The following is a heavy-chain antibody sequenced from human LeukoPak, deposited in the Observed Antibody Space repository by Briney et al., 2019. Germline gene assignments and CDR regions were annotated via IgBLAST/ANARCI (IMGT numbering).Heavy chain of an antibody. Sequence: SETLSLTRGVYGGSFSGYYWSWIRQPPGKGLEWLGEINHSGSTKYNPSLKSRVTISVDTSKNQFSLKLSSVTAADTAVYYCARPYGDYGGAFDIWGQGTMVTVSS. V-gene: IGHV4-34*01. CDR2: INHSGST. CDR3: ARPYGDYGGAFDI. D-gene: IGHD4-17*01. CDR1: GGSFSGYY. J-gene: IGHJ3*02.